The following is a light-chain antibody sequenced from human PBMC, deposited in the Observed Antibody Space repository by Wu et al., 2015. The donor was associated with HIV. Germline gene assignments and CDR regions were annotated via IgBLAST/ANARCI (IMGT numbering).Light chain of an antibody. CDR3: QKYNSAPHT. J-gene: IGKJ4*01. Sequence: AIQLTQSPSSLSASVGDRVTITCRASQGISSALAWYQQKPGAGPKLLIYDASTLESGVPSRFSGSGSGTDFTLTISSLQPEDIATYYCQKYNSAPHTFGGGTKVEIK. V-gene: IGKV1-13*02. CDR2: DAS. CDR1: QGISSA.